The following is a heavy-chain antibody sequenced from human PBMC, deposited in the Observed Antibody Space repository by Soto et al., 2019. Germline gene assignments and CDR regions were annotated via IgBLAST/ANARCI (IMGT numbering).Heavy chain of an antibody. Sequence: PSETLSLTCTVSGGSISSGGYYWSWIRQHPGKGLEWIGYIYYSGSTYYNPSLKSRVTISVDTSKNQFSLKLSSVTAADTAVYYCAKENNGSPSFDYWGQGTRVTVSS. CDR2: IYYSGST. J-gene: IGHJ4*02. D-gene: IGHD1-20*01. V-gene: IGHV4-31*03. CDR3: AKENNGSPSFDY. CDR1: GGSISSGGYY.